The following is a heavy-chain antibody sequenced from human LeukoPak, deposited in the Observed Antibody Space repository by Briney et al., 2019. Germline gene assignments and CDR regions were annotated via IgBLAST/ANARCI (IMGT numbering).Heavy chain of an antibody. CDR3: AKCAVPAALSWFDP. J-gene: IGHJ5*02. CDR2: ISGGGGST. Sequence: PGGSLRLSCAASGFNLRSYAMNWVRQAPGKGLEWVSTISGGGGSTYYVDSVKGRFTISRDNSKDTLYLQMNSLRAEDTAVYYCAKCAVPAALSWFDPWGQGTLVTVSS. D-gene: IGHD2-2*01. CDR1: GFNLRSYA. V-gene: IGHV3-23*01.